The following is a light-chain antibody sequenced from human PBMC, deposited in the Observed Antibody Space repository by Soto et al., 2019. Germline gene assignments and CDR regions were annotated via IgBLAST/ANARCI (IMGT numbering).Light chain of an antibody. CDR1: QSVSSY. J-gene: IGKJ2*01. CDR2: DAS. V-gene: IGKV3-11*01. CDR3: QQPYT. Sequence: EIVLTQYPATLSLSPGERATLSCRASQSVSSYLAWYQQKPGQAPRLLIYDASNRSTDIPARFSGSGSGTDFTLTISSLEPEDFAVYYCQQPYTFGQGTKLEIK.